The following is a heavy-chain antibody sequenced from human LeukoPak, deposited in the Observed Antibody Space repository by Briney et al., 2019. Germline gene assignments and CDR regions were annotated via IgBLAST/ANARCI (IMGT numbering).Heavy chain of an antibody. V-gene: IGHV4-39*01. CDR1: GGSISSISYY. CDR3: ARQNSGYSAGRPFDY. D-gene: IGHD6-13*01. CDR2: IYYSGST. Sequence: PSETLSLTCTVSGGSISSISYYWGWIRQPPGKGLEWIGSIYYSGSTYYNPSLKSRVTISVDTSKNQFSLKLSSVTAADTAVYYCARQNSGYSAGRPFDYWGQGTLVTVSS. J-gene: IGHJ4*02.